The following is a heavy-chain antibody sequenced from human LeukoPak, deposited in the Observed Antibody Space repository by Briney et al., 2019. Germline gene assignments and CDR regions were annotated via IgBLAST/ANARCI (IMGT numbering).Heavy chain of an antibody. CDR2: IYYSGST. J-gene: IGHJ6*03. CDR3: ARGNYDFWSGYYTVDYYYMDV. Sequence: SETLSLTCTVSGGSISSNTYYWGWIRQPPGKGLEWIGSIYYSGSTYYNPSLKSRVTISVDTSKNQFSLKLSSVTAADTAVYYCARGNYDFWSGYYTVDYYYMDVWGKGTTVTVSS. CDR1: GGSISSNTYY. D-gene: IGHD3-3*01. V-gene: IGHV4-39*07.